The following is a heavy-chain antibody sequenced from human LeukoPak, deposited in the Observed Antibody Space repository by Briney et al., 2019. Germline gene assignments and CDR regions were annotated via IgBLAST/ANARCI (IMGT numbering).Heavy chain of an antibody. CDR1: GYTFTSYD. V-gene: IGHV1-8*03. J-gene: IGHJ5*02. CDR2: VNPNSGNT. Sequence: ASVKVSCKASGYTFTSYDINWVRQATGQGLEWMGWVNPNSGNTGYAQKFQGRVTITRNTSISTAYMELSSLRSDDTAVYYCARAGGSFPDWFDPWGQGTLVTVSS. D-gene: IGHD6-13*01. CDR3: ARAGGSFPDWFDP.